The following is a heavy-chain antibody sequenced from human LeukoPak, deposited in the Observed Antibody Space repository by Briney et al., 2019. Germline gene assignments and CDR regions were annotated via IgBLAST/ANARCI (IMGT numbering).Heavy chain of an antibody. D-gene: IGHD7-27*01. CDR2: ISSDGSST. V-gene: IGHV3-74*01. CDR3: VRDNWGSGDY. CDR1: GFTFSSYW. J-gene: IGHJ4*02. Sequence: QPGGSLRLSCAASGFTFSSYWMHWVRPAPGKGLVWVSRISSDGSSTNYADSVKGRFTISRDNAKNTLYLQMNSLRAEDTAVYYCVRDNWGSGDYWGQGTLVTVSS.